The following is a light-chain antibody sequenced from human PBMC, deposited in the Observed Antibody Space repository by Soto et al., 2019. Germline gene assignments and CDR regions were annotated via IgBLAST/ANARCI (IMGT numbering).Light chain of an antibody. CDR3: QQYESYSPLT. J-gene: IGKJ4*01. V-gene: IGKV1-5*01. CDR2: DAY. CDR1: QSIRSW. Sequence: DIQMTQSPSNMSASVGDRVTITCRASQSIRSWLAWYQQKPGKAPKLLIYDAYSLESGVPSRFSGRRSGTEFTLTIAGLQPEDFATCYCQQYESYSPLTVGGGTKVDIK.